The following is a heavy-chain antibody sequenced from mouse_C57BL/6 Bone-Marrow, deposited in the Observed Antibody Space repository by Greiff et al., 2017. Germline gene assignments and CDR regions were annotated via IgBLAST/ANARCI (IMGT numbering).Heavy chain of an antibody. CDR2: IDPETGGT. V-gene: IGHV1-15*01. CDR3: TRSGYYGSPWFAY. Sequence: VQLSRSGAKLLRLGASLPRSAKASASPFPDFEMPWLKQTPVLGREWIGAIDPETGGTAYNQKFKGKAILTADKSSSTAYMELRSLTSEDSAVYYCTRSGYYGSPWFAYWGQGTLVTVSA. J-gene: IGHJ3*01. D-gene: IGHD1-1*01. CDR1: ASPFPDFE.